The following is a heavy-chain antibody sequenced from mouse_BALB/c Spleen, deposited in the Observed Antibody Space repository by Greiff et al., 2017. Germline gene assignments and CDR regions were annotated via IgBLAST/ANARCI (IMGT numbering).Heavy chain of an antibody. J-gene: IGHJ3*01. D-gene: IGHD1-1*02. CDR2: ISDGGSYT. CDR3: ARDDGSYWFAY. CDR1: GFTFSDYY. Sequence: EVQGVESGGGLVKPGGSLKLSCAASGFTFSDYYMYWVRQTPEKRLEWVATISDGGSYTYYPDSVKGRFTISRDNAKNNLYLQMSSLKSEDTAMYYCARDDGSYWFAYWGQGTLVTVSA. V-gene: IGHV5-4*02.